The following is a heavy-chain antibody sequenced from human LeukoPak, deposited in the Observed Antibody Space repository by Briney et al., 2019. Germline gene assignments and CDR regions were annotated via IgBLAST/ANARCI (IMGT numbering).Heavy chain of an antibody. CDR2: INPSDGDT. CDR1: GYTFTNYY. Sequence: ASVKVSCKASGYTFTNYYMHWVRQAPGQGLEWMGRINPSDGDTSYAQKFQGRLTVTRDTSTSTLYMELSRLRSEDTAVYYCARDNDSRDPPHFDYWGQGTLVTVSS. D-gene: IGHD3-16*01. J-gene: IGHJ4*02. CDR3: ARDNDSRDPPHFDY. V-gene: IGHV1-46*01.